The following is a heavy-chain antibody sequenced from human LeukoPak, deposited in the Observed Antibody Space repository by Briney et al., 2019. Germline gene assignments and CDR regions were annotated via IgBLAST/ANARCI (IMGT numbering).Heavy chain of an antibody. J-gene: IGHJ4*02. D-gene: IGHD6-6*01. CDR2: IIPIFGTA. V-gene: IGHV1-69*05. Sequence: SVKVSCKASGGTFSSYAISWVRQAPGQGLEWMGGIIPIFGTANYAQKFQGRVTITTDESTSTAYMELSSLRSEDTAVYYCARRFRSSHAPLVCWRQGTLVTVSP. CDR1: GGTFSSYA. CDR3: ARRFRSSHAPLVC.